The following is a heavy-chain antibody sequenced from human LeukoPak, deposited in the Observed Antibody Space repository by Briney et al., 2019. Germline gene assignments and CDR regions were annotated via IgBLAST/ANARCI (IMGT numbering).Heavy chain of an antibody. CDR3: ARTVLRYFDWSPAGGFDY. V-gene: IGHV5-51*01. D-gene: IGHD3-9*01. J-gene: IGHJ4*02. Sequence: GESLKISCKGSGYRFTSYWIGWVRQMPGKGLEWMGIIYPGDSDTRYSPSFQGQVTISADKSISTAYLQWSSLKASDTAMYYCARTVLRYFDWSPAGGFDYWGQGTLVTVSS. CDR2: IYPGDSDT. CDR1: GYRFTSYW.